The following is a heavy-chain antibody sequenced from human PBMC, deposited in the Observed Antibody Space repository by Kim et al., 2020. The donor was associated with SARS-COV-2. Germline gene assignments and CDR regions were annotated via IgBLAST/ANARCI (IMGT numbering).Heavy chain of an antibody. CDR1: GGSFSGYY. J-gene: IGHJ4*02. D-gene: IGHD5-12*01. V-gene: IGHV4-34*01. CDR3: ARRRDGYLGY. Sequence: SETLSLTCAVYGGSFSGYYWSWIRQPPGKGLEWIGEINHSGSTNYNPSLTSRVTISVDTSKNKFSLKLSSVTAADTAVYYCARRRDGYLGYWGQGTLVTVSS. CDR2: INHSGST.